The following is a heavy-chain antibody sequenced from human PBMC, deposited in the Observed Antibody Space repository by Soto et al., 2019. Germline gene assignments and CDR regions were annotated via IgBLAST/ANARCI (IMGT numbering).Heavy chain of an antibody. J-gene: IGHJ4*02. V-gene: IGHV3-30-3*01. CDR3: ARGAYRYFDY. CDR1: GFTFSGYA. Sequence: GGSLRLSCVASGFTFSGYAMHWIRQAPGKAPEWVALISSDGSSTLYADSVRGRFTISRDNSRDTLYLQLNSLRPDDTAVFSCARGAYRYFDYWGQGTLVTVSS. CDR2: ISSDGSST. D-gene: IGHD4-4*01.